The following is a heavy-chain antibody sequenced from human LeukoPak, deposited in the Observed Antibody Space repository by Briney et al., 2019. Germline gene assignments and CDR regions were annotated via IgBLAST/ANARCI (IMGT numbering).Heavy chain of an antibody. CDR3: AREIYDYVWGSYRLGYYFDY. D-gene: IGHD3-16*02. V-gene: IGHV1-2*02. J-gene: IGHJ4*02. CDR1: GYTFTGYY. Sequence: ASVKVSCKASGYTFTGYYMHWVRQAPGQGLEWMGWINPNSGGTNYAQKFQGRVTMTRDTSISTAYMELSRLRSDDTAVYYCAREIYDYVWGSYRLGYYFDYWGQGTLVTVSS. CDR2: INPNSGGT.